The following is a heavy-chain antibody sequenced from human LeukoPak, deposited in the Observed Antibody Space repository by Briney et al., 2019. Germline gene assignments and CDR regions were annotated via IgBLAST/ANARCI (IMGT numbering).Heavy chain of an antibody. Sequence: SQTLSLTCTVSGDSISNGGYYWSWIRLHPGKGLEWVGYIHDSGTTYYSPALRGRVFISVDTSVHKFSLKLKSLTAADTDVYLFASGGDRRGFDYWGQGTLVTVSS. J-gene: IGHJ4*02. CDR2: IHDSGTT. V-gene: IGHV4-31*03. CDR1: GDSISNGGYY. CDR3: ASGGDRRGFDY. D-gene: IGHD1-14*01.